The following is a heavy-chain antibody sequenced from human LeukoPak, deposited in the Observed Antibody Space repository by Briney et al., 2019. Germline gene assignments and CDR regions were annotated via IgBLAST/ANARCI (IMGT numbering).Heavy chain of an antibody. CDR2: ISYDGSNE. CDR3: ARDQYDFWRTTPIDY. V-gene: IGHV3-30*04. J-gene: IGHJ4*02. Sequence: PGGSLRLSCAASGFTFSSYVMHWVRQAPGKGLEWVAIISYDGSNEYYADSVKGRFTISRDNAKNSLYLQMNSLRAEDTAVYYCARDQYDFWRTTPIDYWGQGTLVTVSS. D-gene: IGHD3-3*01. CDR1: GFTFSSYV.